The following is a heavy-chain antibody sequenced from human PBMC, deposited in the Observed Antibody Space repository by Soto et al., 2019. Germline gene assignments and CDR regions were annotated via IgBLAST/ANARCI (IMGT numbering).Heavy chain of an antibody. J-gene: IGHJ4*02. CDR1: GYTFTGYY. D-gene: IGHD6-19*01. Sequence: ASVKVSCKASGYTFTGYYMHWVRQAPGQGLEWMGWINPNSGGTNYAQKFQGWVTMTRDTSISTAYMELSRLRSDDTAVYYCARAIDTQWLVSYYFDYWGQGTLVTVSS. CDR3: ARAIDTQWLVSYYFDY. CDR2: INPNSGGT. V-gene: IGHV1-2*04.